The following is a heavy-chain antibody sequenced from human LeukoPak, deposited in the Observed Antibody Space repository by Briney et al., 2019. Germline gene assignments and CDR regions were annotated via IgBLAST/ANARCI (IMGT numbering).Heavy chain of an antibody. J-gene: IGHJ3*01. CDR1: GFSFRDAA. V-gene: IGHV3-23*01. CDR2: ISSSGNNA. CDR3: AKDIQLST. Sequence: GGSLRLSCAVSGFSFRDAAMTWVRQAPGKGLEWVSLISSSGNNAYYADSVKGRFTISRDNSKNTLSLQMNSLRVEDTAIYYCAKDIQLSTWGLGTMVTVSS. D-gene: IGHD5-24*01.